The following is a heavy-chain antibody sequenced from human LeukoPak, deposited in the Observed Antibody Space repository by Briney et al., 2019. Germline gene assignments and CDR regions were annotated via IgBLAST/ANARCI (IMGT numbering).Heavy chain of an antibody. CDR3: AGYYYDSSRGFGL. CDR1: GFKFDDYS. Sequence: PGGSLRLSCAASGFKFDDYSVSWVRQAPGKGLEWVCDINWNGAWTGYADSVKGRFTISRDNAKNSLYLQMNSLRAEDTALYYCAGYYYDSSRGFGLWGQGTLVTVSA. CDR2: INWNGAWT. J-gene: IGHJ5*02. D-gene: IGHD3-22*01. V-gene: IGHV3-20*04.